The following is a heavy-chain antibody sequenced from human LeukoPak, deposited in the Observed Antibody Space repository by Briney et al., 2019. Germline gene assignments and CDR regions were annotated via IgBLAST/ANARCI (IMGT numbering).Heavy chain of an antibody. Sequence: TGGSLRLSCAASGFTFSNYGMHWVRQAPGKGLEWVALIWYDGSNKDYADSVKGRFTISRDNSKNTVYLQMNSLRAEDTAVYYCAKDRGLSIVGATSDDAFDIWGQGTMVTVSS. V-gene: IGHV3-30*02. CDR1: GFTFSNYG. CDR3: AKDRGLSIVGATSDDAFDI. CDR2: IWYDGSNK. J-gene: IGHJ3*02. D-gene: IGHD1-26*01.